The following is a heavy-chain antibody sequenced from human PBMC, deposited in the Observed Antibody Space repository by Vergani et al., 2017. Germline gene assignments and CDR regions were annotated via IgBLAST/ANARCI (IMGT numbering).Heavy chain of an antibody. J-gene: IGHJ4*02. D-gene: IGHD6-13*01. V-gene: IGHV3-33*01. CDR2: IWYDGINK. Sequence: QVQLVETGGGVVQPGRSLRLSCAASGFTFRSYGMHWVRQAPGKGLEWVAVIWYDGINKYYADSVKGRFTISRDNSKNRLFLQMNSLRAEDTAVYCCARDLGAAALDYWGQGTLVTVSS. CDR1: GFTFRSYG. CDR3: ARDLGAAALDY.